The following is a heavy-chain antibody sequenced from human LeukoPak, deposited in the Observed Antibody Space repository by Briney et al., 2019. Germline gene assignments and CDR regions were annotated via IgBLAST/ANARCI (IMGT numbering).Heavy chain of an antibody. CDR3: ARGLYYYDSSGYYPSLPYYYYYYMDV. Sequence: PSETLSLTCAVYGGSFSGYYWSWIRQPPGKGLEWIGEINHSGSTIYNPSLKSRVTISVDTSKNQFSLKLSSVTAADTAVYYCARGLYYYDSSGYYPSLPYYYYYYMDVWGKGTTVTVSS. D-gene: IGHD3-22*01. CDR2: INHSGST. J-gene: IGHJ6*03. V-gene: IGHV4-34*01. CDR1: GGSFSGYY.